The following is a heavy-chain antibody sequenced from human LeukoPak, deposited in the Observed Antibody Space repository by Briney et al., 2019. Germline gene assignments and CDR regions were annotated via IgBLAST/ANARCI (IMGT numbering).Heavy chain of an antibody. CDR1: GFSFRSHG. CDR3: AKDDDWGRFNH. V-gene: IGHV3-23*01. Sequence: GGSLRLSCTASGFSFRSHGMNWVRQAPGKGLEWVSGISPRGDITYYKDSVRGRFTISRDNFKNTVSLQLNSLRAEDTAMYYCAKDDDWGRFNHWGQGTLVTVSS. D-gene: IGHD3-16*01. CDR2: ISPRGDIT. J-gene: IGHJ1*01.